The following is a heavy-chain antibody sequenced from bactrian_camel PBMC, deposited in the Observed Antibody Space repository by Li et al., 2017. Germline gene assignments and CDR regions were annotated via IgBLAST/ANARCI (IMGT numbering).Heavy chain of an antibody. V-gene: IGHV3S53*01. CDR2: YIRGGRT. CDR1: TGTASGRC. CDR3: AARGPYCCTKLSVRDFTY. D-gene: IGHD2*01. J-gene: IGHJ6*01. Sequence: VQLVESGGGSVQAGGSLRLSCAASTGTASGRCMGWFRQAPGKEREGVAMYIRGGRTNYPDSVNGRFTLVHDNAKNTLYLQMNSLKPEDSAMYYCAARGPYCCTKLSVRDFTYWGQGTQVTVS.